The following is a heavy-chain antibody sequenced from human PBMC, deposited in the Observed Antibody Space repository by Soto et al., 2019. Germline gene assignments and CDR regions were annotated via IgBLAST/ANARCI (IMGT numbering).Heavy chain of an antibody. J-gene: IGHJ4*02. D-gene: IGHD6-19*01. V-gene: IGHV3-48*02. CDR1: GFPFHSYS. CDR3: ARDPISGSFDF. Sequence: GGSLRLSCAASGFPFHSYSMNWVRQAPGRGLEWVSYIAGGGHTIYYADSVKGRFTISRDDAKSSLYLQMNSLRDDDTAIYYCARDPISGSFDFWGQGTLVTVSS. CDR2: IAGGGHTI.